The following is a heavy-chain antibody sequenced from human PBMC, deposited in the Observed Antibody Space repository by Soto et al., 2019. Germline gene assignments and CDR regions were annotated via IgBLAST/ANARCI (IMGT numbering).Heavy chain of an antibody. V-gene: IGHV3-48*02. CDR2: ISSSSSTI. J-gene: IGHJ5*02. D-gene: IGHD2-15*01. Sequence: GGSLRLSCAASGFTFSSYSMNWVRQAPGKGLEWVSYISSSSSTIYYADSVKGRFTISRDNAKNSLYLQMNSLRDEDTAVYYCARDRYCSGGSCYGDWFDPWGQGTLVTVSS. CDR1: GFTFSSYS. CDR3: ARDRYCSGGSCYGDWFDP.